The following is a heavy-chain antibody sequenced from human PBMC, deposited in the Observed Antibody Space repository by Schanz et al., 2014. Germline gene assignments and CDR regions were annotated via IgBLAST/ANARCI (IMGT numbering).Heavy chain of an antibody. CDR2: LSEGGGGT. Sequence: EMQLLESGGGLAQPGGSLRLSCAASGFTLSNYAMSWVRQAPGKGLEWVSALSEGGGGTHYADSVRGRFTISSDSSKSTLYLQMSSLRAEDTAVYYCTRDVRLDRRGNWFDPWGQGTLVTVSS. D-gene: IGHD1-1*01. V-gene: IGHV3-23*01. CDR3: TRDVRLDRRGNWFDP. CDR1: GFTLSNYA. J-gene: IGHJ5*02.